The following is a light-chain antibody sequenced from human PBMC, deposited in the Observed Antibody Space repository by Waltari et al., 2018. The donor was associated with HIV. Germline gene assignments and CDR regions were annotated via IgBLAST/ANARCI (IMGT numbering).Light chain of an antibody. V-gene: IGKV3-15*01. CDR2: GAS. Sequence: EIVMTQSPATLSVSPGERATLSCRASQSVTRNLAWFQQKPGQAPRLLIYGASTRANGIPARFSGSGSGTEFTLTISSLQSEDFAIYYCQQYNNWYTFGQGTKLEIK. CDR3: QQYNNWYT. CDR1: QSVTRN. J-gene: IGKJ2*01.